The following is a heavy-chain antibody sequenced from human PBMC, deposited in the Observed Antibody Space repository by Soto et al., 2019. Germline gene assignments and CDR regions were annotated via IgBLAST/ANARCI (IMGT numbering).Heavy chain of an antibody. CDR2: ISAYNGNT. CDR3: ARDFPTTEAAAGTFSDWFDP. D-gene: IGHD6-13*01. J-gene: IGHJ5*02. Sequence: GASVKVSCKASGYTFASYGRSWVRQAPGQGLEWMGWISAYNGNTNYAQKLQGRVTMTTDTSTSTAYMELRSLRSDDTAVYYCARDFPTTEAAAGTFSDWFDPWGQGTLVTVSS. CDR1: GYTFASYG. V-gene: IGHV1-18*01.